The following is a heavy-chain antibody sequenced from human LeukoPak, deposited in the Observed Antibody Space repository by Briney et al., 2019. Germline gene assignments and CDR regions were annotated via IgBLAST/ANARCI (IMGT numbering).Heavy chain of an antibody. D-gene: IGHD3-22*01. CDR3: AKEYDSSGYYYYFDY. CDR1: GFTFSSYG. J-gene: IGHJ4*02. Sequence: GGSLRLSCAASGFTFSSYGMHWVRQAPGKGLEWVAFIRYDGSNKYYADSVKGRFTISRDNSKNTLYLQMNSLRAEDTAVYYCAKEYDSSGYYYYFDYWGQGTLVTVSS. V-gene: IGHV3-30*02. CDR2: IRYDGSNK.